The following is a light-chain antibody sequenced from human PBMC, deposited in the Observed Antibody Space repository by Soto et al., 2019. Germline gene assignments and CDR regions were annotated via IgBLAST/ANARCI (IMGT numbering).Light chain of an antibody. Sequence: EIVLTQSPAILSLSPGETATLSCRASQSVSSYLAWYQQKPGQAPRLLLSYASNRATGVPARFSGSGSGTDFTLTIASLEPEDSAVYYCQQRISWPITFGQGTRLEIK. CDR1: QSVSSY. CDR3: QQRISWPIT. CDR2: YAS. J-gene: IGKJ5*01. V-gene: IGKV3-11*01.